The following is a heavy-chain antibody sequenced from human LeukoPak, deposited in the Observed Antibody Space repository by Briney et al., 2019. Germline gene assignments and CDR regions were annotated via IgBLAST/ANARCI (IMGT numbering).Heavy chain of an antibody. CDR1: GFTFNSYW. Sequence: GGSLRLSCAASGFTFNSYWMHWLRQAPGKELVWVTRINNDETSSSYADSVKGRFTIYRDNGKNSLYLQMNSLRAEDTSVYYCASEPDYGDYPSFDYWGQGTLVTVSS. J-gene: IGHJ4*02. D-gene: IGHD4-17*01. V-gene: IGHV3-74*01. CDR2: INNDETSS. CDR3: ASEPDYGDYPSFDY.